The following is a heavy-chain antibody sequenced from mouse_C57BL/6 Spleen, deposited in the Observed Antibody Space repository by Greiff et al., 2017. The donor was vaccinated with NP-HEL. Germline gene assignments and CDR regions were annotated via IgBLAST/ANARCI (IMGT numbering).Heavy chain of an antibody. CDR1: GYTFTDYY. J-gene: IGHJ4*01. V-gene: IGHV1-26*01. Sequence: VQLQQSGPELVKPGASVKISCKASGYTFTDYYMNWVKQSHGKSLEWIGDINPNNGGTSYNQKFKGKATLTVDKSSRTAYMELRSLTSEDSAVYYCARYAHYGSSYGYAMDYWGQGTSVTVSS. D-gene: IGHD1-1*01. CDR2: INPNNGGT. CDR3: ARYAHYGSSYGYAMDY.